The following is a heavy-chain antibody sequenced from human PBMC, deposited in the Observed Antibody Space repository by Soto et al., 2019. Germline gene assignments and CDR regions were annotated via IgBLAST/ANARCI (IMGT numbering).Heavy chain of an antibody. V-gene: IGHV4-59*01. D-gene: IGHD5-12*01. CDR1: GGSISSYY. Sequence: QVQLQESGPGLVKPSETLSLTCTVSGGSISSYYWSWIRQPPGKGLEWIGYFYYSGSTNYNPSLMRGVTISVEASKDQLSLQLSSVTAADTAVYYCASVNGYDYYFDYWGQGTLVTVSS. CDR2: FYYSGST. J-gene: IGHJ4*02. CDR3: ASVNGYDYYFDY.